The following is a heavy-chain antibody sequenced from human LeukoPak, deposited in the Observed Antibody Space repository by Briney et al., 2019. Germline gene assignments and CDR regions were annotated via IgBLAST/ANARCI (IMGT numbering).Heavy chain of an antibody. CDR2: ISSSSSYI. CDR1: GFTFSSYS. D-gene: IGHD2-2*01. CDR3: ARTPDIVVVPASNWFDP. J-gene: IGHJ5*02. Sequence: TGGSLRLSCAASGFTFSSYSVNWVRQAPGKGLEWVSSISSSSSYIYYADSVKGRFTISRDNAKNSLYLQMNSLRAEDTAVYYCARTPDIVVVPASNWFDPWGQGTLVTVSS. V-gene: IGHV3-21*01.